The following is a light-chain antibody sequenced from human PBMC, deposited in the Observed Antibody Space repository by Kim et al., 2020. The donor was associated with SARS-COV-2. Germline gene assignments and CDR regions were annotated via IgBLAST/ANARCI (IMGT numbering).Light chain of an antibody. V-gene: IGKV1-39*01. CDR3: QQSYSTHPT. J-gene: IGKJ1*01. CDR2: AAS. CDR1: QSISSY. Sequence: ASVGDRFNITCRASQSISSYLHWYQQNPGKAPKHLIYAASCLQSGVPSRFSGSGSGTDFNLTISSLQPEDIATYYCQQSYSTHPTFGQGTKVDIK.